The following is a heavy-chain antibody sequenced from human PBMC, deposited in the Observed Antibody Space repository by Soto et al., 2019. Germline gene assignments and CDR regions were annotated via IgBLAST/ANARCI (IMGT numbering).Heavy chain of an antibody. V-gene: IGHV3-23*01. Sequence: EVQLLESGGGLVQPGGSLRLSCAASGFTFSSYAMSWVRQAPGKGLEWVSAISGSGGSTYYADSVKGRFTISRDNSKNTLYLQMNSLRAEDTAVYYCPKDVAGVAVAWGGMDVSGQGTTVTVSS. CDR2: ISGSGGST. CDR3: PKDVAGVAVAWGGMDV. CDR1: GFTFSSYA. D-gene: IGHD6-19*01. J-gene: IGHJ6*02.